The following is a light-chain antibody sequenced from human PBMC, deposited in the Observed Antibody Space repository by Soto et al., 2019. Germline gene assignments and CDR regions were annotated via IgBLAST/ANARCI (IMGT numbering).Light chain of an antibody. CDR2: EVS. CDR1: SSDVGAYNY. V-gene: IGLV2-8*01. Sequence: QSVLTQPPSASGSPGQSVTISCTGTSSDVGAYNYVSWYQQHPGKAPKLMIYEVSKRPSGVPDRFSGSKSGNTASLTVSGPQAEDEADYYCSSYAGYNNYVFGTGTKLTVL. CDR3: SSYAGYNNYV. J-gene: IGLJ1*01.